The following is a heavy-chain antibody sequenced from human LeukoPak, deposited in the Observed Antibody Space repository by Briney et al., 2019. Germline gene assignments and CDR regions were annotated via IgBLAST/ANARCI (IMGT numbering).Heavy chain of an antibody. CDR2: VYQGGGT. CDR3: ARVPYYDSSGYPSRPSYFDY. J-gene: IGHJ4*02. V-gene: IGHV4-38-2*02. Sequence: SETLSLTCTVSVSSISTTYYWGWIRQPPGKGLEWIGNVYQGGGTYYNPSLKSRVTISLDTPKNQFSLKLNSVTAADTAVYYCARVPYYDSSGYPSRPSYFDYWGQGTLVTVSS. D-gene: IGHD3-22*01. CDR1: VSSISTTYY.